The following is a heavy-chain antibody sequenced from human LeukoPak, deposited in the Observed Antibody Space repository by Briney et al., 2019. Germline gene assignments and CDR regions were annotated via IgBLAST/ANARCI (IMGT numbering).Heavy chain of an antibody. CDR2: IRFDGSNK. CDR3: ARGADGVSSNSRGWFDP. D-gene: IGHD2-15*01. CDR1: GFTFSSYG. V-gene: IGHV3-30*02. Sequence: GGSLRLSCAASGFTFSSYGMHWVRQAPGKGLEWVAFIRFDGSNKYYADSVKGRFTISRDNAKNSLYLQMNSLRAEDTAVYSCARGADGVSSNSRGWFDPWGQGTLVTVSS. J-gene: IGHJ5*02.